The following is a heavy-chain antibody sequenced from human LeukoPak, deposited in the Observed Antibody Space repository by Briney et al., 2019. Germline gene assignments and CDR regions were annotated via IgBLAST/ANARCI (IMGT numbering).Heavy chain of an antibody. V-gene: IGHV4-59*08. Sequence: PSETLSLTCTVSGGSISSYYWSWIRQPPGKGLEWIGYIYYSGSTNYNPSLKSRVTISVDTSKNQFSLKLSSVTAADTAVYCCARHSGIAVAGADFDYWGQGTLVTVSS. CDR1: GGSISSYY. J-gene: IGHJ4*02. CDR3: ARHSGIAVAGADFDY. D-gene: IGHD6-19*01. CDR2: IYYSGST.